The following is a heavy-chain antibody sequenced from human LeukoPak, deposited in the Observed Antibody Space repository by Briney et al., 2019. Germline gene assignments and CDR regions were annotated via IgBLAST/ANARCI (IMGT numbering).Heavy chain of an antibody. CDR2: IWYDGSNK. D-gene: IGHD6-19*01. V-gene: IGHV3-33*01. CDR3: ARDPGHSGWYGDY. CDR1: GFTSSSYG. Sequence: PGGSLRLSCAASGFTSSSYGMHWVRQAPGKGLEWVSIIWYDGSNKYYADSVKGRFTISKDNSKNTLYLQMNSLRVEDTAVYYCARDPGHSGWYGDYWGQGTLVTVSS. J-gene: IGHJ4*02.